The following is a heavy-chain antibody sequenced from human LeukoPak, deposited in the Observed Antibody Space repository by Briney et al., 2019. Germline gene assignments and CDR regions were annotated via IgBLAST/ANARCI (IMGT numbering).Heavy chain of an antibody. D-gene: IGHD1-26*01. Sequence: PEGSLRLSCAASGFTVGSNYMSWVRQAPGKGLEWVSFIYSGGTTYYADSVKGRFTISRDNSKNTLSLQMNSLRAEDTAVYYCARDGDSGSYLAYFQDWGQGTLVTDSS. CDR3: ARDGDSGSYLAYFQD. CDR2: IYSGGTT. J-gene: IGHJ1*01. CDR1: GFTVGSNY. V-gene: IGHV3-53*01.